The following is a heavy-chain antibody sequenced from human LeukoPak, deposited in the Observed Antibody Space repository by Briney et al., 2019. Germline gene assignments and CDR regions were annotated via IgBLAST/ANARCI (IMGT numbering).Heavy chain of an antibody. CDR1: GYTFTSYY. D-gene: IGHD4-11*01. J-gene: IGHJ4*02. CDR2: INPSGGST. CDR3: ARGTRMTTVTSPFDY. V-gene: IGHV1-46*01. Sequence: GASVKVSCKASGYTFTSYYMHWVRQAPGQGLEWMGIINPSGGSTSYAQKFQGRVTMTRDTSTSTVYMELSSLRSEDTAVYYCARGTRMTTVTSPFDYWGQGTLVTVSS.